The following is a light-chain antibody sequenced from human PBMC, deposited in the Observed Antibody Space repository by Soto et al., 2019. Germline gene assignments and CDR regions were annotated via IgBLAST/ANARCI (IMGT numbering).Light chain of an antibody. Sequence: QSALTQPASVSGSPGQSITISCTGTRSDIGSYNNVAWYQKHPGKAPRVMIFGVTKRPSGISNRFFGSKSGSTASLTISGLQAEDEADYYCSSYTSSTTYVFGTGTKVTVL. V-gene: IGLV2-14*02. J-gene: IGLJ1*01. CDR3: SSYTSSTTYV. CDR2: GVT. CDR1: RSDIGSYNN.